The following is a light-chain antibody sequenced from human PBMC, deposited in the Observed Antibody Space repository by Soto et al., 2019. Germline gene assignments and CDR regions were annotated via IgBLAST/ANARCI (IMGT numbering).Light chain of an antibody. J-gene: IGLJ3*02. Sequence: QSALTQPASVSGSPGQSITISCTGTSSDVGGYNYVSWYQQHPGKAPKLMIYEVSNRPSGVSNRFSGSKSGNTASLTISGLQAVDEADYYCSSYTSSSTFWVFGGGTKLTVL. CDR1: SSDVGGYNY. V-gene: IGLV2-14*01. CDR3: SSYTSSSTFWV. CDR2: EVS.